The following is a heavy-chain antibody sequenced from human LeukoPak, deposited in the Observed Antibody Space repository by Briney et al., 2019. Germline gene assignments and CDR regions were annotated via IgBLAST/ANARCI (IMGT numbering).Heavy chain of an antibody. CDR1: GYTFTDYH. CDR3: ARVRALSSPDLDF. CDR2: VKPDTGDT. Sequence: ASVTVSCKASGYTFTDYHVHWVRRAPGQGLEWKGWVKPDTGDTHFANKFQGRVTLTSDTSISTSFMELRGLRSDDTAVYYCARVRALSSPDLDFWGQGTLVTVSS. V-gene: IGHV1-2*02. J-gene: IGHJ4*02. D-gene: IGHD2-2*01.